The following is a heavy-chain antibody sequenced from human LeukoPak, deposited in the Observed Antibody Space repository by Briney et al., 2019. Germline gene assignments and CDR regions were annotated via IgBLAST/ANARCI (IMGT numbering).Heavy chain of an antibody. CDR3: ARAIGVLGYYYYMDV. V-gene: IGHV4-59*01. CDR2: IYYSGST. Sequence: SETLSLTCAVYGGSFSSYYWSWIRQPPGKGLEWIGYIYYSGSTNYNPSLKSRVTISVDTSKNQFSLKLSSVTAADTAVYYCARAIGVLGYYYYMDVWGKGTTVTVSS. J-gene: IGHJ6*03. CDR1: GGSFSSYY.